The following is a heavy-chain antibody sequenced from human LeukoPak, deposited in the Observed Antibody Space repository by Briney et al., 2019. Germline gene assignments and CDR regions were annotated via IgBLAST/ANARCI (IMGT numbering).Heavy chain of an antibody. V-gene: IGHV3-23*01. CDR2: ISASAAAK. CDR3: AKSRTTVTSSFDC. J-gene: IGHJ4*02. Sequence: GGSLRPSCVASGFAFSSYAMSWVRQAPGKGLEWVSAISASAAAKVDAGSVRGRFTISRDNSKNTLYLEMNSLRADDTAVYYCAKSRTTVTSSFDCWGQGTLVTVSS. D-gene: IGHD4-17*01. CDR1: GFAFSSYA.